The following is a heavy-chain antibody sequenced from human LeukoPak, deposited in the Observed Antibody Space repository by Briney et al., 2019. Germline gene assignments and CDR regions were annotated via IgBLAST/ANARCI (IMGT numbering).Heavy chain of an antibody. V-gene: IGHV1-69*04. CDR2: IIPILGIA. D-gene: IGHD6-19*01. CDR3: ASSAVAGKFSFDY. J-gene: IGHJ4*02. CDR1: GGTFSSYA. Sequence: VASVKVSCKASGGTFSSYAISWVRQAPGQGLEWMGRIIPILGIANYAQKFQGRVTITADKSTSTAYMELSSLRSEDTAVYYCASSAVAGKFSFDYWGQGTLVTVSS.